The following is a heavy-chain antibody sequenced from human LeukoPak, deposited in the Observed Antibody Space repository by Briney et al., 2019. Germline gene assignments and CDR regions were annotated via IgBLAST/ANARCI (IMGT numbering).Heavy chain of an antibody. CDR1: GFSLSTGGGG. CDR3: ARLGGFCSGGGCDDRTYPIDV. J-gene: IGHJ6*02. D-gene: IGHD2-15*01. CDR2: ILRNVDN. Sequence: SGPPEVNPHQPLTLTCTLSGFSLSTGGGGVGWVRQTPGKALERLTLILRNVDNRYSPSLRSRLTVTEDTSTNQVVLIMNDMDPLDTATYYCARLGGFCSGGGCDDRTYPIDVWGQGTAVTVSS. V-gene: IGHV2-5*01.